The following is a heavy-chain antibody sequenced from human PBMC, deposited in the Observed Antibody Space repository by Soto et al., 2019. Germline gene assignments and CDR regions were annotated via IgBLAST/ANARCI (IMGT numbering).Heavy chain of an antibody. CDR3: ARETVRTFDY. CDR2: LSYDGNNK. V-gene: IGHV3-30-3*01. Sequence: GGSLRLSCAASGFMFSSYAMHWVRQAPGKGLEWVAVLSYDGNNKYDADSVKGRFTISRDNSKNTLYLQMNSLRIEDTAVYYCARETVRTFDYWGQGTLVTVSS. CDR1: GFMFSSYA. J-gene: IGHJ4*02. D-gene: IGHD3-16*01.